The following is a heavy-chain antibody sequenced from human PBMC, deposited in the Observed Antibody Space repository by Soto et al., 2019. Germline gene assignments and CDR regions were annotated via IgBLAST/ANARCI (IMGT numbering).Heavy chain of an antibody. V-gene: IGHV3-23*01. CDR1: GLTFTSYA. D-gene: IGHD3-10*01. CDR3: AKDRRISMVRGYYFEY. CDR2: LSGSGGTT. Sequence: EVQLLASGGGLVHPGGSLRLSCAASGLTFTSYAMSWVRQAPGKGLEWVSGLSGSGGTTYYADSVKGRFTISRDNSKNTLYLQMDGLRAEDTAVYYCAKDRRISMVRGYYFEYWGQGTRVTVSS. J-gene: IGHJ4*02.